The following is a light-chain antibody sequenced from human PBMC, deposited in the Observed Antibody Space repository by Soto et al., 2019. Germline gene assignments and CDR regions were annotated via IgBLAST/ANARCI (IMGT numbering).Light chain of an antibody. V-gene: IGKV1-5*01. Sequence: DIQMTQSPSTLSAFVGDRVTITCRASQSISLWLAWYQQKPGKAPRLLIYDVSTLESGVPSRFSGSGSGTEFSLTIKSLEPDDSASYFCQQYNTSPMTFGQGTRLEIK. J-gene: IGKJ5*01. CDR2: DVS. CDR3: QQYNTSPMT. CDR1: QSISLW.